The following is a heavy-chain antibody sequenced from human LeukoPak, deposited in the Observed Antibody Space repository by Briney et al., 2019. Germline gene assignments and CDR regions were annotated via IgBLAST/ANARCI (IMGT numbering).Heavy chain of an antibody. D-gene: IGHD3-22*01. Sequence: PSETLSLTCTVSAGSISSSSYYWGWIRQPPGKGLEWFGRIYYSGSTYYNPSLKSRVTISVDTSKNQYSLKLSSVTAADTAVYYCARHVGYYDSSGSYYFDYWGQGTLVTVSS. CDR2: IYYSGST. J-gene: IGHJ4*02. CDR3: ARHVGYYDSSGSYYFDY. CDR1: AGSISSSSYY. V-gene: IGHV4-39*01.